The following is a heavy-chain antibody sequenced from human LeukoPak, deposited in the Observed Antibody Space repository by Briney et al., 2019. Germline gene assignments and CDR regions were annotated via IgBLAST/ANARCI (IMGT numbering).Heavy chain of an antibody. CDR2: MLYRGST. CDR3: ARQGGWGGALSFFDS. D-gene: IGHD3-16*01. CDR1: GASISSSSYY. Sequence: PSETLSLTCTVSGASISSSSYYWGWIRQPPGKGLEWIGSMLYRGSTYYSPSLRSRVIISVDASKNQFFLTLSAVTAADTAVYYCARQGGWGGALSFFDSWGQGTLVTVSS. V-gene: IGHV4-39*01. J-gene: IGHJ4*02.